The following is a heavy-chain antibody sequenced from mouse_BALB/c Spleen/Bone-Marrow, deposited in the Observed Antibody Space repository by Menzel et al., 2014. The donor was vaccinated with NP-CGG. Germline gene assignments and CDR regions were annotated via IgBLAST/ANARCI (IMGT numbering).Heavy chain of an antibody. Sequence: VQLKQSGPELVKPGASVKVSCKASGYSFTDYNMYWVKQSHGKSLEWIGYIDPYNGGTGYNQKFKGKATLTVDRSSSTAFMHLNSLTSEDSAVYYCARRSTMITTEAWFAYWGQGTLVTVSA. CDR1: GYSFTDYN. V-gene: IGHV1S135*01. CDR2: IDPYNGGT. J-gene: IGHJ3*01. D-gene: IGHD2-4*01. CDR3: ARRSTMITTEAWFAY.